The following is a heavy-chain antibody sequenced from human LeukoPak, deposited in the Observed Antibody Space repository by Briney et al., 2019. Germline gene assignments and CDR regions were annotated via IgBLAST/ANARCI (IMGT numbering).Heavy chain of an antibody. J-gene: IGHJ4*02. D-gene: IGHD6-6*01. CDR1: GYIFTSHY. CDR2: INPSGGST. V-gene: IGHV1-46*01. Sequence: ASVNVSCTASGYIFTSHYMHWVRQAPGQGLEWMGMINPSGGSTSYAQKFQGRVTMTRDTSTSTVYLELSSLRSEDTAVYYCARAYSSSSPFDYWGQGTLVTVSS. CDR3: ARAYSSSSPFDY.